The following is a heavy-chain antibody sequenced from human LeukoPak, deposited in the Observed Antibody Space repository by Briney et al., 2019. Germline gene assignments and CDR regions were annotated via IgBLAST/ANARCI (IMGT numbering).Heavy chain of an antibody. D-gene: IGHD4-17*01. Sequence: PSETLSLTCTVSGGSISSYYWSWIRQPPGKGLEWIGYIYYSGSTNYNPSLKSRVTISVDASKNQFSLKLSSVTAADTAVYYCARVSPNGDYGYDAFDIWGQGTMVTVSS. J-gene: IGHJ3*02. CDR1: GGSISSYY. CDR3: ARVSPNGDYGYDAFDI. V-gene: IGHV4-59*01. CDR2: IYYSGST.